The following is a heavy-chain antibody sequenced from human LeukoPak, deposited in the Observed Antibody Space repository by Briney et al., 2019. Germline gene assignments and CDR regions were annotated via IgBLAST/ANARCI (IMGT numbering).Heavy chain of an antibody. J-gene: IGHJ6*03. CDR2: LYHSGAA. CDR3: ARLGKTSSMDV. Sequence: PSETLSLTCTVSGDSISNYYWTWIRQTPGKGLEWIGNLYHSGAADYNPSLKTRVTTSVDTSKDQFSLSLRSSTAADTAVYFCARLGKTSSMDVWGKGTTVTVSS. V-gene: IGHV4-59*08. CDR1: GDSISNYY. D-gene: IGHD1/OR15-1a*01.